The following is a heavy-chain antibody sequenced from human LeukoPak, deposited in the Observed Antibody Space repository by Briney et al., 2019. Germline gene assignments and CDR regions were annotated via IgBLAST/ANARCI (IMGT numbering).Heavy chain of an antibody. D-gene: IGHD3-22*01. CDR2: IIPIFGTA. CDR1: GGTFSSYA. Sequence: SVKVSCKASGGTFSSYAISWVRQAPGQGLEWMGGIIPIFGTANYAQKFQGRVTITADESTTTAYMELSRLRSEDTAVYYCARERPHYYDSSGDNTPEWGQGTLVTVSS. CDR3: ARERPHYYDSSGDNTPE. V-gene: IGHV1-69*13. J-gene: IGHJ4*02.